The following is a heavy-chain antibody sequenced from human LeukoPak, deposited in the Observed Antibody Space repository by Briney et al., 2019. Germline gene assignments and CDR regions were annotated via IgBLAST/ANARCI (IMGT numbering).Heavy chain of an antibody. CDR3: ARGDGFQ. Sequence: PSETLSLTCTVSGVSISSYYWSWVRQAPGKGLEWVATIKQDGSDKYYVDSVKGRFTISRDNAKNSLYLQMNSLRVDDTAVYYCARGDGFQGGQGTLVTVSS. CDR2: IKQDGSDK. CDR1: GVSISSYY. D-gene: IGHD3-10*01. V-gene: IGHV3-7*03. J-gene: IGHJ4*02.